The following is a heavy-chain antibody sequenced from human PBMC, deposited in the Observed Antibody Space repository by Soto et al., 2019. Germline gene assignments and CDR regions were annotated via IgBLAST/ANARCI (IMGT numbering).Heavy chain of an antibody. J-gene: IGHJ5*02. Sequence: SETLSLTCTVSGGSISSSSYYWGWIRQPPGKGLEWIGNIYYSGSTYYNPSLKSRITISVDTSKNQFSLKLTSVTAADTAVYYCARPLRLSMVRGGSSWFDPWGQGTLVTVSS. V-gene: IGHV4-39*01. CDR3: ARPLRLSMVRGGSSWFDP. CDR1: GGSISSSSYY. D-gene: IGHD3-10*01. CDR2: IYYSGST.